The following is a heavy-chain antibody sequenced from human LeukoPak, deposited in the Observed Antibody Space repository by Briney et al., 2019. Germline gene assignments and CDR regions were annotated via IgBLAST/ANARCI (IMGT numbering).Heavy chain of an antibody. J-gene: IGHJ6*02. V-gene: IGHV5-51*01. CDR2: IYPGDSDT. Sequence: GESLKISCKGSGYSFTSYWIGWVRQMPGKGLEWMGIIYPGDSDTRYSPSFQGQVTISADKSISTAYLQWSSLKASDTAMYYCARQDVVVPAAPDYYGMDVWGQGTTVTVSS. D-gene: IGHD2-2*01. CDR3: ARQDVVVPAAPDYYGMDV. CDR1: GYSFTSYW.